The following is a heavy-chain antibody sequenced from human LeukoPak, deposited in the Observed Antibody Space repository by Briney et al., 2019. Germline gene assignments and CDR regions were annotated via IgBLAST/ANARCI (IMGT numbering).Heavy chain of an antibody. CDR1: GGTFSSYA. Sequence: SVKVSCKASGGTFSSYAISWVRQAPGQGLEWMGGIIPIFGTANYAQKFQGRVTITADKSTSTAYMELSSLRSEDTAVYYCGSWSGGLLQDYYYYYYMDVWGKGTTVTVSS. J-gene: IGHJ6*03. V-gene: IGHV1-69*06. CDR2: IIPIFGTA. D-gene: IGHD3-22*01. CDR3: GSWSGGLLQDYYYYYYMDV.